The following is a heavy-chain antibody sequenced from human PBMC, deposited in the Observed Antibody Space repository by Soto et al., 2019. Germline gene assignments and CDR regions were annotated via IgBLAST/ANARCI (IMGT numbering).Heavy chain of an antibody. CDR1: GGSISSNNYY. D-gene: IGHD6-6*01. CDR2: IYYSGSA. J-gene: IGHJ5*02. CDR3: ARVLGSIAETNWFDP. Sequence: NPSETLSLTCTVSGGSISSNNYYWGWIRQPPGKGLEWIGSIYYSGSAYHNPSLKSRVTISVDTSKNQFSLKVSSVTAADTAVYYCARVLGSIAETNWFDPWGQGTLVTVSS. V-gene: IGHV4-39*01.